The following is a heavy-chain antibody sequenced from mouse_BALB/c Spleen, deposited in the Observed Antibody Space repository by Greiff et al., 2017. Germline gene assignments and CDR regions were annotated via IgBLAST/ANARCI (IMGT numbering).Heavy chain of an antibody. V-gene: IGHV5-6-5*01. CDR2: ISSGGST. J-gene: IGHJ3*01. CDR3: ARGGNYDYDWFAY. CDR1: GFTFSSYA. Sequence: LQQSGGGLVKPGGSLKLSCAASGFTFSSYAMSWVRQTPEKRLEWVASISSGGSTYYPDSVKGRFTISRDNARNILYLQMSSLRSEDTAMYYCARGGNYDYDWFAYWGQGTLVTVSA. D-gene: IGHD2-4*01.